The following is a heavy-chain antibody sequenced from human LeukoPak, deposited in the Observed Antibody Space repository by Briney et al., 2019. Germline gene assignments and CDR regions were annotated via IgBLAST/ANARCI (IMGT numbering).Heavy chain of an antibody. Sequence: GASVKVSCKASGYTFTTYGITWVRQAPGQGLEWMGWISAYNGNTNYAQKFQGRVTMTTDTSTSTAYTELRSLRSDDTAMYYCARALVDGYKELGYWGQGTLVTVSS. D-gene: IGHD5-24*01. V-gene: IGHV1-18*01. CDR2: ISAYNGNT. CDR1: GYTFTTYG. CDR3: ARALVDGYKELGY. J-gene: IGHJ4*02.